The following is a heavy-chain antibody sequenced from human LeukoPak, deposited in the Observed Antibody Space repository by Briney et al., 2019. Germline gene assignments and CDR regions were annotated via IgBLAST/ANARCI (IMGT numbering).Heavy chain of an antibody. CDR1: GYTFTGSGWY. D-gene: IGHD3-10*01. J-gene: IGHJ4*02. Sequence: EASVKVSCKASGYTFTGSGWYLYWLRQAPGQGLECVGWLHPNNGATGYAQKFQGRDAMTTDTSISTAYMELSRLRPDDTAIYYCARDGPAQMVDFDYWGQGTLVTVSS. V-gene: IGHV1-2*02. CDR3: ARDGPAQMVDFDY. CDR2: LHPNNGAT.